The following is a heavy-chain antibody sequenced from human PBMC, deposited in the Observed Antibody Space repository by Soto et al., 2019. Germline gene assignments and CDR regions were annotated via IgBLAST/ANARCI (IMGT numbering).Heavy chain of an antibody. CDR3: ARDHSSSANLAFDY. D-gene: IGHD6-6*01. Sequence: ASLKVSCKASGYTFTSYAMHWVRQAPGQRLEWMGWINAGNGNTKYSQKFQGRVTITRDTSASTAYMEPSSLRSEDTAVYYCARDHSSSANLAFDYWGQGTLVTVSS. V-gene: IGHV1-3*01. J-gene: IGHJ4*02. CDR1: GYTFTSYA. CDR2: INAGNGNT.